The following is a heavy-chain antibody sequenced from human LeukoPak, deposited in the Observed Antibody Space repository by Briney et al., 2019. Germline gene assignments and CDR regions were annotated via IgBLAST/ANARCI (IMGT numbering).Heavy chain of an antibody. V-gene: IGHV3-48*03. CDR1: GFAFSSYE. CDR2: ISSNGGSI. D-gene: IGHD3-22*01. Sequence: GGSLRLSCVVSGFAFSSYEMHWIRQAPGKGLEWISYISSNGGSIYYADSVRGRFTISRDNAKNSLYLQMNSLRAEDTAIYYCARETYYYDGSGYKRNFDYWGQGTLVTVSS. CDR3: ARETYYYDGSGYKRNFDY. J-gene: IGHJ4*02.